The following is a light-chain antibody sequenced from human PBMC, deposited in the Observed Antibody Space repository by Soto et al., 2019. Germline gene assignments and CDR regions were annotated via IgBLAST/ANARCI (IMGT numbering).Light chain of an antibody. CDR1: SSDVGGYNY. CDR2: EVS. V-gene: IGLV2-14*01. J-gene: IGLJ3*02. CDR3: SSYTSSNTRV. Sequence: QSALTQPASVSGSAGQSITISCTGTSSDVGGYNYVSWYQQHPGKAPKVMIYEVSNRPSGVSNRFSGSKSGNTASLTISGLQAEDEADYYGSSYTSSNTRVFGGGTKLTVL.